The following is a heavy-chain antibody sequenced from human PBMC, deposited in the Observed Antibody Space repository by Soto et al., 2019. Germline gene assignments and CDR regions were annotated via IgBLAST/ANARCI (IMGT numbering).Heavy chain of an antibody. Sequence: SQTLSLTCAISGDSVSSNSAAWNWIRQSPSRGLEWLGRTYYRSKWYNDYAVSVKSRITINPDTSKNQFSPQLNSVTPKDTAVYYCARSAAQSRGPNYYYYYMDVWGKGTTVTVSS. CDR2: TYYRSKWYN. D-gene: IGHD6-13*01. CDR3: ARSAAQSRGPNYYYYYMDV. CDR1: GDSVSSNSAA. V-gene: IGHV6-1*01. J-gene: IGHJ6*03.